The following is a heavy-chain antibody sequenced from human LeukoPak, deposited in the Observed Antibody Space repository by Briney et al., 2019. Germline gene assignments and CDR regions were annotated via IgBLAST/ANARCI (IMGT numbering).Heavy chain of an antibody. CDR2: IRSKANSYET. CDR3: TRHSDKYCSGAGCYVYNFYGMDV. J-gene: IGHJ6*02. V-gene: IGHV3-73*01. CDR1: GLSFSGSA. D-gene: IGHD2-15*01. Sequence: HTGGSLRLSCAASGLSFSGSAMHWVRQASGRGLEWLGRIRSKANSYETAYAASVNGRFIISRDDSRNTAYLQMNSLQTEDTAVYYCTRHSDKYCSGAGCYVYNFYGMDVWGQGTTVTVSS.